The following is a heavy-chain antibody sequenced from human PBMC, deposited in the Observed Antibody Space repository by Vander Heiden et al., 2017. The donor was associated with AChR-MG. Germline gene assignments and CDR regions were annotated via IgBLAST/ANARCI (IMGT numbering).Heavy chain of an antibody. J-gene: IGHJ4*02. CDR3: ARLSSSSDY. CDR1: GCSYTSYW. CDR2: SYRGDYDT. Sequence: EVQLVQAVAEVKQPGESLKISCQGSGCSYTSYWIGWVRQKPGKGLEWMGISYRGDYDTRYSPSFQGQVTISADKSISTAYLQWSSLKASDTAMYYCARLSSSSDYWGQGTLVTVSS. D-gene: IGHD6-13*01. V-gene: IGHV5-51*01.